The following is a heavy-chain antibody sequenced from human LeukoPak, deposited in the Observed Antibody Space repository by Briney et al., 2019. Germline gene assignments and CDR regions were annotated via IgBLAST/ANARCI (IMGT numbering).Heavy chain of an antibody. CDR3: ARVTGYMIEDYFDY. D-gene: IGHD3-22*01. CDR1: GGSISSYY. J-gene: IGHJ4*02. CDR2: IYYSGST. V-gene: IGHV4-59*01. Sequence: SETLSLTCTVSGGSISSYYWSWIRQPPGKGLEWIGYIYYSGSTNCNPSLKSRVTISVDTSKNQFSLRLSSVTAADTAVYYCARVTGYMIEDYFDYWGQGALVTVSS.